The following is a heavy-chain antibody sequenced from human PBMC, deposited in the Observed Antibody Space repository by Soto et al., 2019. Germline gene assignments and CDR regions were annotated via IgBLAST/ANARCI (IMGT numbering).Heavy chain of an antibody. CDR3: ARVKWWEPQIGGWFDP. Sequence: GASVKVSCKASGYTFTSYGISWVRQAPGQGLEWMGWISAYNGNTNYAQKLQGRVTMTTDTSTSTAYMELRSLRSDDTAVYYCARVKWWEPQIGGWFDPWGQGTLVTVSS. V-gene: IGHV1-18*01. D-gene: IGHD2-15*01. CDR1: GYTFTSYG. CDR2: ISAYNGNT. J-gene: IGHJ5*02.